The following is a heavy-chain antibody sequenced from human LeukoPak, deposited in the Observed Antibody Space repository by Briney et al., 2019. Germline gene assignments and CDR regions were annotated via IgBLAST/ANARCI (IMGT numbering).Heavy chain of an antibody. CDR1: GFTFSDYW. CDR2: ISSSSSYI. CDR3: ARGSYSSSWDYFDY. V-gene: IGHV3-21*01. J-gene: IGHJ4*02. Sequence: GGSLRLSCAASGFTFSDYWMHWVRQAPGKGLEWVSSISSSSSYIYYADSVKGRFTISRDNAYNSLYLQMNSLRAEDTAVYYCARGSYSSSWDYFDYWGQGTLVTVSS. D-gene: IGHD6-6*01.